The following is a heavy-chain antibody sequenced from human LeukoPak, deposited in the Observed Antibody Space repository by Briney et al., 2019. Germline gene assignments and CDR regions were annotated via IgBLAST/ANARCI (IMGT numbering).Heavy chain of an antibody. CDR2: ISSSSSYI. D-gene: IGHD2-21*02. J-gene: IGHJ4*02. CDR1: GFTFSSYS. Sequence: GGSLRLSCAASGFTFSSYSMNWARQAPGKGLEWVSSISSSSSYIYYADSVKGRFTISRDNAKNSLYLQMNSLRAEDTAVYYCARDPCGGDCYLDYWGQGTLVTVSS. CDR3: ARDPCGGDCYLDY. V-gene: IGHV3-21*01.